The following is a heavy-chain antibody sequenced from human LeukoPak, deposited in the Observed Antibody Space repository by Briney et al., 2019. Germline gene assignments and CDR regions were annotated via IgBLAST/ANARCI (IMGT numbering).Heavy chain of an antibody. CDR1: GFTFSSYW. V-gene: IGHV3-7*01. J-gene: IGHJ4*02. Sequence: GGSLRLSCAASGFTFSSYWMSWVRQAPGKGLEWVANIKQDGSEKYYVDSVKGRFTISRDNAKNSLYLQMNSLRAEDTAVYYCARDQLELRDYFDYWGQGTLVTVSS. CDR2: IKQDGSEK. D-gene: IGHD1-7*01. CDR3: ARDQLELRDYFDY.